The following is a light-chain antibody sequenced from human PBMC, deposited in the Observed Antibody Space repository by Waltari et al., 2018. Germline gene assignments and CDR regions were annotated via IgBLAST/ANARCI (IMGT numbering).Light chain of an antibody. J-gene: IGLJ3*02. CDR2: VNSDGSH. CDR3: ETGGHGTWV. CDR1: SGHRGNA. Sequence: QLVVTQSPSVSAALGASVKPTCTLRSGHRGNAIVCLQQQPEKGPRYLMKVNSDGSHSKRDEIPDRFSGSSSGAERYLTISNVQSEDEADYYCETGGHGTWVFGGGTRLTVL. V-gene: IGLV4-69*01.